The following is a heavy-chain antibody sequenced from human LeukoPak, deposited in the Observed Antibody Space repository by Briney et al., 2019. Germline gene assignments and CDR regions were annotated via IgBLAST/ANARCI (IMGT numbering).Heavy chain of an antibody. V-gene: IGHV1-69*04. J-gene: IGHJ4*02. Sequence: SVKVSCKASGYTFTAYYMHWVRQAPGQGLEWMGRIIPILGIANYAQKFQGRVTITADKSTSTAYMELSSLRSEDTAVYYCARDVMKTGTTNYYFDYWGQGTLVTVSS. CDR2: IIPILGIA. D-gene: IGHD1-1*01. CDR1: GYTFTAYY. CDR3: ARDVMKTGTTNYYFDY.